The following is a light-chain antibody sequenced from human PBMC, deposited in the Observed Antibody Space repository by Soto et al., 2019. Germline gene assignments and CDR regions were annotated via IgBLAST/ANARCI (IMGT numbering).Light chain of an antibody. Sequence: QSALTQPASVSGSPGQSITISCTGTSSDVGDYNYVSWYQQHPGKAPKLLIYDVTNRPSGVSNRFSGSKSGNTASLTISGLQAEDEADYYCSSYTNSVVVFGGGTKLTVL. J-gene: IGLJ2*01. CDR3: SSYTNSVVV. CDR1: SSDVGDYNY. V-gene: IGLV2-14*01. CDR2: DVT.